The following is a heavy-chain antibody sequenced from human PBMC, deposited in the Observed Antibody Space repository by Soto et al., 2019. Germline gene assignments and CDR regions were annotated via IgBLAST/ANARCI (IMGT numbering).Heavy chain of an antibody. Sequence: SETLSLTCAVSGGSFTSNDWWTWVRQPPGQGLEWIGEIYRTGSTNYNPSLKSRVTISLDKSENQFSLKVTSLTAADTAVYYCASRDPGTSVDYWGQGTLVTVS. CDR2: IYRTGST. V-gene: IGHV4-4*02. J-gene: IGHJ4*02. CDR3: ASRDPGTSVDY. D-gene: IGHD1-7*01. CDR1: GGSFTSNDW.